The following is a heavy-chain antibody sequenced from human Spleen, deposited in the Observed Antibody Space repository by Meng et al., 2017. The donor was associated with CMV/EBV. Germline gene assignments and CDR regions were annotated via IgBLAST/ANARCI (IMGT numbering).Heavy chain of an antibody. CDR3: ARLDWVRGVIDY. CDR2: IYPGYSDT. Sequence: VVEKHGGFCKISCKALEYGFTGYWYGWVRQMPGKGLEWMGIIYPGYSDTRYSPSFQGKVTISADKSISTAYLQWSSLKASDTAMYYCARLDWVRGVIDYWGQGTLVTVSS. V-gene: IGHV5-51*01. D-gene: IGHD3-10*01. J-gene: IGHJ4*02. CDR1: EYGFTGYW.